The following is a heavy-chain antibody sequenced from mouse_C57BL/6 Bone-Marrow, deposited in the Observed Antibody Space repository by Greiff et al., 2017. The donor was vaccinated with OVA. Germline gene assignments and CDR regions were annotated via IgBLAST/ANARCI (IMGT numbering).Heavy chain of an antibody. J-gene: IGHJ2*01. D-gene: IGHD2-4*01. CDR2: INPYNGGT. CDR3: ARGRGLRPYFDY. CDR1: GYTFTDYY. V-gene: IGHV1-19*01. Sequence: VQLQQSGPVLVKPGASVKMSCKASGYTFTDYYMNWVKQSHGKSLEWIGVINPYNGGTSYNQKFKGKATLTVDKSSSTAYMELNSLTSEDSAVYYCARGRGLRPYFDYWGQGTTLTVSS.